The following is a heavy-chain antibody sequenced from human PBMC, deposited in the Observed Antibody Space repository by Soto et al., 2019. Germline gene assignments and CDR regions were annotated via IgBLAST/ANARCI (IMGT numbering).Heavy chain of an antibody. CDR1: GGSLSGYY. Sequence: QVQLQQWGAGLLKPSETLSLNCAVTGGSLSGYYWSWIRQPPGKGLEWIGEVKDGGHTNYSPSLTGRVTISSATSNNQCSLRLNSVTAADTGVYSCARGQEGVVATHWDQGSLVTVSS. CDR3: ARGQEGVVATH. J-gene: IGHJ4*02. V-gene: IGHV4-34*01. CDR2: VKDGGHT. D-gene: IGHD5-12*01.